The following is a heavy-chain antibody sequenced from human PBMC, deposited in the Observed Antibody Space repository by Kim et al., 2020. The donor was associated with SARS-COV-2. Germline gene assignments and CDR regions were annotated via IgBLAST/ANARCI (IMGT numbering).Heavy chain of an antibody. D-gene: IGHD6-19*01. CDR3: SKASGWLPRY. J-gene: IGHJ4*02. CDR2: ASGDGGTT. Sequence: GGSLRLSCAASGFTFADSVMHWVRQAPGKGLERVALASGDGGTTYYADSVKGRFTITRDNSKDSLYRQMNSLRTDDTAFYYCSKASGWLPRYWGQGILVT. V-gene: IGHV3-43*02. CDR1: GFTFADSV.